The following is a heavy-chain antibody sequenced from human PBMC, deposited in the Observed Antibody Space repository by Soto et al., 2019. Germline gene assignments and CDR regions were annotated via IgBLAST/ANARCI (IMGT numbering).Heavy chain of an antibody. D-gene: IGHD3-22*01. CDR1: GFTFSSYA. CDR2: ISYDGSNK. J-gene: IGHJ5*02. Sequence: GGSLRLSCAASGFTFSSYAMHWVRQAPGKGLEWVAVISYDGSNKYYADSVKGRFTISRDNSKNTLYLQMNSLRAEDTAVYYCARDYKTIVVTNNWFDPWGQGTLVTVSS. V-gene: IGHV3-30-3*01. CDR3: ARDYKTIVVTNNWFDP.